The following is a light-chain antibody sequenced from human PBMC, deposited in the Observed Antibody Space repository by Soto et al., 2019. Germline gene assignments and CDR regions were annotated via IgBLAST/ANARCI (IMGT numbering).Light chain of an antibody. J-gene: IGLJ1*01. CDR2: EVS. CDR3: SSYTSSSTRV. V-gene: IGLV2-14*01. Sequence: QSVLTQPASVSGSPGQSITSCTGTSSDVGGYNYVSWYQHHPGKAPKLMIFEVSNRPSGVSIRFSGSKSGNTASLTISGLQAEDEADYYCSSYTSSSTRVFGTGTKLTVL. CDR1: SSDVGGYNY.